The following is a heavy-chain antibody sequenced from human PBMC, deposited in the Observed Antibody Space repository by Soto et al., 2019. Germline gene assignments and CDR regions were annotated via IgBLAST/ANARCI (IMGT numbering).Heavy chain of an antibody. CDR3: ARLGITRRFDP. CDR2: IYYSGST. D-gene: IGHD3-10*01. V-gene: IGHV4-39*01. CDR1: GGSISSSSYY. J-gene: IGHJ5*02. Sequence: PSETLSLTCTVPGGSISSSSYYWGWIRQPPGKGLEWIGSIYYSGSTYSNPSLKSRVTISVDTSKNQFSLKLSSVTAADTAVYYCARLGITRRFDPWGQGTLVTVSS.